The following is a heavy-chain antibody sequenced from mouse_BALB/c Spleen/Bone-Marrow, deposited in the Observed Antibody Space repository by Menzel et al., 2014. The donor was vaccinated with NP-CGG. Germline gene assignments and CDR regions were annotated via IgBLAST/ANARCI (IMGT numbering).Heavy chain of an antibody. D-gene: IGHD1-1*01. J-gene: IGHJ3*01. CDR3: VLRWFAY. CDR1: GFTFSDYY. Sequence: EVMLVESGGGLVKPGGSLKLSCAASGFTFSDYYMYRVRQTPEKRLEWVATISDGGSYTYYPDSVKGRFTISRDNAKNNLYLQMSSLKSEDTAMYYCVLRWFAYWGQGTLVTVSA. V-gene: IGHV5-4*02. CDR2: ISDGGSYT.